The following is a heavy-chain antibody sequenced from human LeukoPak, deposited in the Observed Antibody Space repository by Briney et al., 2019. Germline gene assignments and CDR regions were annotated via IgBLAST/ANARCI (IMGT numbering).Heavy chain of an antibody. CDR1: GGSISSSNW. Sequence: PSGTLSLTCAVSGGSISSSNWWSWVRQPPGKGLEWIGEIYHSGSTNYNPSLKSRVTISVDKSKNQFSLKLSSVTAADTAVYYCARVLRRSPRDPGFLVVPWGQGTLVTVSS. J-gene: IGHJ5*02. V-gene: IGHV4-4*02. CDR2: IYHSGST. D-gene: IGHD2-8*01. CDR3: ARVLRRSPRDPGFLVVP.